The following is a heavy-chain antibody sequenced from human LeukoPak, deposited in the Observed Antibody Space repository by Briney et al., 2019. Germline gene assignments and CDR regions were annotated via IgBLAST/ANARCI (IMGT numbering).Heavy chain of an antibody. CDR2: IYYSGST. Sequence: SETLSLTCTVSGGSIRNYYWSWIRQPPGKGLEWIGYIYYSGSTNYNPSLKSRVTISVDTSKNQFSLKLSSVTAADTAVYYCARETSQKGAHYMDVWGKGTTVTISS. CDR3: ARETSQKGAHYMDV. D-gene: IGHD3-16*01. CDR1: GGSIRNYY. J-gene: IGHJ6*03. V-gene: IGHV4-59*01.